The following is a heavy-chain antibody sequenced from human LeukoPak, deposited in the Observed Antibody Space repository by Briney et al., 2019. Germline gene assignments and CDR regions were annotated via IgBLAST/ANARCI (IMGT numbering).Heavy chain of an antibody. V-gene: IGHV3-23*01. CDR1: GFTFSSYA. CDR2: ISGSGGST. Sequence: PGGSLRLSCAASGFTFSSYAMSWVRQAPGKGLEWVSAISGSGGSTYYADSVKGRFTISRNNSKNTLYLQMNSLRAEDTAVYYCAKEGYDSSGYYTTGFDYWGQGTLVTVSS. J-gene: IGHJ4*02. CDR3: AKEGYDSSGYYTTGFDY. D-gene: IGHD3-22*01.